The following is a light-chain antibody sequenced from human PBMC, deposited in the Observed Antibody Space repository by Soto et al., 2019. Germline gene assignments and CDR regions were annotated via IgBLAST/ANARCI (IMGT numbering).Light chain of an antibody. V-gene: IGKV3-15*01. Sequence: IVMTQFPATLSVSPGGRATLSCRASQSISTKLAWYRQKPGQAPRLLIYGASTRAPGIPVRFSGSGSGTEFTLTITSLQSEDFAVYYCQEYNDWRRTTFGGGTKVDIK. CDR2: GAS. CDR1: QSISTK. J-gene: IGKJ4*01. CDR3: QEYNDWRRTT.